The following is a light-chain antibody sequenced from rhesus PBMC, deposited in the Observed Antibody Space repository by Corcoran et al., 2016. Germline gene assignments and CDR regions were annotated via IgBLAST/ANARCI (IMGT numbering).Light chain of an antibody. CDR3: QHNYCTLS. J-gene: IGKJ4*01. CDR1: ENVKNQ. V-gene: IGKV1-74*01. Sequence: DIQMTQSPLSLSASAGDRVTITCRTSENVKNQLNWYQQKPGKAPKLLNYEASTLQSGVPSRFSGSGSGTDYSFTISSLQSEDVATYYCQHNYCTLSFGGGTKVEIK. CDR2: EAS.